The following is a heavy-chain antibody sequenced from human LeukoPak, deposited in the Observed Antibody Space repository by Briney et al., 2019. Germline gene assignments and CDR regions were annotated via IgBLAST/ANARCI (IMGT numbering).Heavy chain of an antibody. V-gene: IGHV1-8*03. CDR3: ARESLYP. CDR1: GYTFTTYD. CDR2: MNPNSGKT. Sequence: ASVKVSCKDSGYTFTTYDINRVRQATGQGLEWMGFMNPNSGKTVHAQNFLGRLTISIDTSINTAYMELSNLRSEDTAVYYCARESLYPWGQGTLVTVSS. D-gene: IGHD3-16*01. J-gene: IGHJ5*02.